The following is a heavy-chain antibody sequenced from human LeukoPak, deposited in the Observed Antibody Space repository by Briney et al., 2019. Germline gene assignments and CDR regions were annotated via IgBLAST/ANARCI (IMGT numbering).Heavy chain of an antibody. CDR1: GGSIGRYY. J-gene: IGHJ4*02. D-gene: IGHD1-20*01. CDR2: INHSGST. V-gene: IGHV4-34*01. Sequence: SETLSLTCTVSGGSIGRYYWSWIRQPPGKGLEWIGEINHSGSTNYNPSLKSRVTISVDTSKNQFSLKLSSVTAADTAVYYCALLTGTPWGQGTLVTVSS. CDR3: ALLTGTP.